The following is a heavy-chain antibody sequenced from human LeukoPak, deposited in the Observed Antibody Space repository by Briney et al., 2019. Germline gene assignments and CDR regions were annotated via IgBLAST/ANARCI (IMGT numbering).Heavy chain of an antibody. CDR2: IDTDSTYI. J-gene: IGHJ4*02. Sequence: GGSLRLSCAASGFTFSNYDMNWVRQSPGKGLEWVSSIDTDSTYIHYADSVKGRFTISRDNAKNSLYLQMNSLRAEDTAVYYCASEGQRVHPYYHFWNGFFYWGQGALVTVSP. V-gene: IGHV3-21*01. CDR1: GFTFSNYD. CDR3: ASEGQRVHPYYHFWNGFFY. D-gene: IGHD3-3*01.